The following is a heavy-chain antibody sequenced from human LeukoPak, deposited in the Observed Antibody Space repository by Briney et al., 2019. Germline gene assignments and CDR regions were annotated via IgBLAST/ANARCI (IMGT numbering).Heavy chain of an antibody. CDR2: ISYDGSNK. CDR3: ARDGDSGSYRWEAFDI. Sequence: GGSLRLSCAASGFTFSSYAMHWVRQAPGKGLEWVALISYDGSNKYYADSVKGRFTISRDTSKYTLYLHMNSLRAEDTAVYYCARDGDSGSYRWEAFDIWGQGTMVTVSS. J-gene: IGHJ3*02. D-gene: IGHD1-26*01. V-gene: IGHV3-30*03. CDR1: GFTFSSYA.